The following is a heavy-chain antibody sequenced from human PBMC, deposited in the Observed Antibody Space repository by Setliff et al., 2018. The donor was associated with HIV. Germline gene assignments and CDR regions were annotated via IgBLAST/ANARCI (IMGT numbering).Heavy chain of an antibody. CDR2: ISSSGSTI. CDR3: ARPLTGYSIAHYYYMDV. Sequence: GSLRLSCAASGFTFSDYYMSWIRQAPGKGLEWVSYISSSGSTIYYADSVKGRFTISRDNAKNSLYLQMNSLRAEDTAVYYCARPLTGYSIAHYYYMDVWGKGTTVTVSS. CDR1: GFTFSDYY. V-gene: IGHV3-11*04. D-gene: IGHD3-9*01. J-gene: IGHJ6*03.